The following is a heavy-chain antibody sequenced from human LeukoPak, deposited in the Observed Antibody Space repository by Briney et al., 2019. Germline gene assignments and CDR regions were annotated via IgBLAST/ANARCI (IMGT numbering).Heavy chain of an antibody. V-gene: IGHV1-2*02. D-gene: IGHD6-13*01. J-gene: IGHJ3*02. CDR1: GYTFTGYY. CDR3: AGQGIAAAANDAFDI. CDR2: INPNSGGT. Sequence: ASVKVSCKASGYTFTGYYMHWVRQAPGQGLEWMGWINPNSGGTNYAQKFQGRVTMTRDTSISTAYMELSRLRSDDTAVYYCAGQGIAAAANDAFDIWGQGTMVTVSS.